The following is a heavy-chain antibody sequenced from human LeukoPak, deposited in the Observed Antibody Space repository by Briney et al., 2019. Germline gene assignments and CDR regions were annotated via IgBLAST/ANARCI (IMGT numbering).Heavy chain of an antibody. CDR1: GFIFRSYS. CDR3: ARIAETGTASHWFDP. J-gene: IGHJ5*02. V-gene: IGHV3-48*01. D-gene: IGHD1/OR15-1a*01. Sequence: GGSLRLSCVASGFIFRSYSLNWVRQAPGKGLEWVSYIDSSSSIIYYADSVKGRFTIYRDNAANSLYLQMNSLRVEDTAVYHCARIAETGTASHWFDPWGQGTLVTVSS. CDR2: IDSSSSII.